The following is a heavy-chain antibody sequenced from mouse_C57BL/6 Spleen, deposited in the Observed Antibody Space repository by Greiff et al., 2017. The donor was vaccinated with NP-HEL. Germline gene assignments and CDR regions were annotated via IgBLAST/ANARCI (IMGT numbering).Heavy chain of an antibody. CDR2: ISSGGDYI. J-gene: IGHJ2*01. CDR1: GFTFSSYA. V-gene: IGHV5-9-1*02. CDR3: TRGVEGLYYFDY. Sequence: EVQRVESGEGLVKPGGSLKLSCAASGFTFSSYAMSWVRQTPEKRLEWVAYISSGGDYIYYADTVKGRFTISRDNARNTLYLQMSSLKSEDTAMYYCTRGVEGLYYFDYWGQGTTLTVSS.